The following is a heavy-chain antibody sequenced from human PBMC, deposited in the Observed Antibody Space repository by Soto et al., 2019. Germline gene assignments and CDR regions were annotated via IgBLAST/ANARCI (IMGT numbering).Heavy chain of an antibody. V-gene: IGHV4-39*07. D-gene: IGHD3-9*01. CDR3: ARETGYDILTGYYTPYYYYYMDV. Sequence: PSETLSLTCTVSGGSISSSSYYWGWIRQPPGKGLEWIGRIYYSGSTNYNPSLKSRVTISVDKSKNQFSLKLSSVTAADTAVYYCARETGYDILTGYYTPYYYYYMDVWGKGTTVTVSS. CDR2: IYYSGST. CDR1: GGSISSSSYY. J-gene: IGHJ6*03.